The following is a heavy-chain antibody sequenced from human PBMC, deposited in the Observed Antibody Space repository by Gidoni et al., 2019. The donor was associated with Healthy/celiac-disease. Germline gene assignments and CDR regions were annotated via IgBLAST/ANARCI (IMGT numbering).Heavy chain of an antibody. CDR2: IYYSGST. J-gene: IGHJ4*02. CDR1: GGSISSSSYY. CDR3: ARLLLRWELLCDY. D-gene: IGHD1-26*01. V-gene: IGHV4-39*01. Sequence: QLQLQESGPGLVKPSETLSLTCTVSGGSISSSSYYWGWIRQPPGKGLEWIGSIYYSGSTYYNPSLKSRVTISVDTSKNQFSLKLSSVTAADTAVYYCARLLLRWELLCDYWGQGTLVTVSS.